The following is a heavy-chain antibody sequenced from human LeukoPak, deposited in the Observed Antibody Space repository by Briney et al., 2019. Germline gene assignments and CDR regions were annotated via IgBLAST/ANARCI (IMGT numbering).Heavy chain of an antibody. D-gene: IGHD3-3*01. J-gene: IGHJ6*03. CDR3: ARGAGTYYDFWSGHVSYYYYYYMDV. V-gene: IGHV1-8*01. CDR2: MNPNSGNT. CDR1: GYTFTSYD. Sequence: ASVKVSCKASGYTFTSYDINWVRQATGQGLEWMGCMNPNSGNTGYAQKFQGRVTMIRNTSISTPYMELSSLRSEDTAVYYCARGAGTYYDFWSGHVSYYYYYYMDVWGKGTTVTVSS.